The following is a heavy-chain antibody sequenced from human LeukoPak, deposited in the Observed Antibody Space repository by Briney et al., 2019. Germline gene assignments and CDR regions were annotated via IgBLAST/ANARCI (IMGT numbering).Heavy chain of an antibody. D-gene: IGHD3-3*01. CDR3: ARERVAVFGVANWFDP. V-gene: IGHV3-21*01. Sequence: GGSLRLSCAASGFTVSSNYMSWVRQAPGKGLEWVSSISSSSSYIYYADSVKGRFTISRDNAKNSLYLQMNSLRAEDTAVYYCARERVAVFGVANWFDPWGQGTLVTVSS. J-gene: IGHJ5*02. CDR1: GFTVSSNY. CDR2: ISSSSSYI.